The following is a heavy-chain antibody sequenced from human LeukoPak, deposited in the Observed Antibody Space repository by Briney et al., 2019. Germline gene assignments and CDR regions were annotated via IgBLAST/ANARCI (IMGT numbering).Heavy chain of an antibody. J-gene: IGHJ4*02. V-gene: IGHV3-30*18. CDR1: GFTFSSYG. D-gene: IGHD3-3*01. CDR3: AKDPQPTYYDFWSGYRIY. CDR2: ISYDGSNK. Sequence: GRSLRLSCAASGFTFSSYGMHWVSQAPGKGLEWVAVISYDGSNKYYADSVKGRFTISRDNSKNTLYLQMNSLRAEDTAVYYCAKDPQPTYYDFWSGYRIYWGQGTLVTVSS.